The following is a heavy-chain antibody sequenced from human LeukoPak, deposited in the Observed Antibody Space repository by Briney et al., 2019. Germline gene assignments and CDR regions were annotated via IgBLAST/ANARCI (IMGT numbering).Heavy chain of an antibody. V-gene: IGHV4-34*01. CDR2: INHSGST. Sequence: PGGSLRLSCAASGFTVSSNYMSWIRQPPGKGLEWIGEINHSGSTNYNPSLKSRVTISVDTSKNQFSLKLSSVTAADTAVYYCASKGLVDGYNNFDYWGQGTLVTVSS. J-gene: IGHJ4*02. D-gene: IGHD5-24*01. CDR1: GFTVSSNY. CDR3: ASKGLVDGYNNFDY.